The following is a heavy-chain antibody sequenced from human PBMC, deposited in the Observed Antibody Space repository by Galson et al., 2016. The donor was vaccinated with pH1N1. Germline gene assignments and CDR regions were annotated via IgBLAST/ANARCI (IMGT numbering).Heavy chain of an antibody. V-gene: IGHV1-18*01. CDR3: ASRRILECSGGSGYLDS. CDR1: GYTFTTYG. CDR2: ISTYTGNA. Sequence: SVKVSCKASGYTFTTYGIDWVRQAPGQGLEWMGWISTYTGNAKYAQKFQGRLTLTTDPFTNIAYMDLGSLTSDDTANYFCASRRILECSGGSGYLDSWGQGTLVTVSS. D-gene: IGHD2-15*01. J-gene: IGHJ4*02.